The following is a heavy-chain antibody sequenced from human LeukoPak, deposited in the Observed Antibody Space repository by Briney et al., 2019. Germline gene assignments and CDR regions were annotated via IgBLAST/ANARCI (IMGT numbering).Heavy chain of an antibody. CDR3: ARVGSSWGFDY. Sequence: SETLSLTCTVSGGSVGSYYWNWIRQPPGKGLEWIGYIYYSGSTNYNPSLKSRVTISVDTSKNQFSLKLSSVTAADTAAYYCARVGSSWGFDYWGQGTLVTVSS. J-gene: IGHJ4*02. CDR1: GGSVGSYY. D-gene: IGHD6-13*01. CDR2: IYYSGST. V-gene: IGHV4-59*02.